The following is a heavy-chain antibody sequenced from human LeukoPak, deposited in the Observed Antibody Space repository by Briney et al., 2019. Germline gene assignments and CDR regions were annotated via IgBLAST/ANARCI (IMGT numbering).Heavy chain of an antibody. Sequence: GGSLRLSCAASGFSLSAYGVHWVRQAPGKGLEWVAVIWYDGTSKDYADSVKGRFTSSRDNSKNTLYLQMNSLTVEDTAVYYCARSQSSSLIDYWGQGTLVTVSS. V-gene: IGHV3-33*01. CDR3: ARSQSSSLIDY. CDR2: IWYDGTSK. D-gene: IGHD6-13*01. J-gene: IGHJ4*02. CDR1: GFSLSAYG.